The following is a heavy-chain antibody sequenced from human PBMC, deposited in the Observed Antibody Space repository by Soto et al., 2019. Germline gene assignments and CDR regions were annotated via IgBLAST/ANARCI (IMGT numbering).Heavy chain of an antibody. CDR2: IYHSGST. CDR3: ARADYDFWSGTTTGYFDY. V-gene: IGHV4-30-2*01. Sequence: SETLSLTCAVSGGSISSGGYSWSWIRQPPGKGLEWIGYIYHSGSTYYNPSLKSRVTISVDRSKNQFSLKLSSVTAADTAVYYCARADYDFWSGTTTGYFDYWGQGTLVTVSS. J-gene: IGHJ4*02. D-gene: IGHD3-3*01. CDR1: GGSISSGGYS.